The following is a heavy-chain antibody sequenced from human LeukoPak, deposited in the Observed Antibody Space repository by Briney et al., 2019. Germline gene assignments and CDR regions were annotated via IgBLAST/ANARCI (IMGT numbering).Heavy chain of an antibody. CDR2: ISSSSSTI. D-gene: IGHD2/OR15-2a*01. J-gene: IGHJ6*02. CDR3: ARDTYYYNSSTFYHYYYGMDV. V-gene: IGHV3-48*04. Sequence: GGSLRLSCAASGFTFSSYSMNWVRQAPGKGLEWVSYISSSSSTIYYADSVKGRFTISRDNAKNTVYLQMNSLRAEDTAVYYCARDTYYYNSSTFYHYYYGMDVWGQGTTVTVSS. CDR1: GFTFSSYS.